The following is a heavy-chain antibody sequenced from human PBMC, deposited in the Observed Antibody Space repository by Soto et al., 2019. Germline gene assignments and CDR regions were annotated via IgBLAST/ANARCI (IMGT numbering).Heavy chain of an antibody. CDR3: ARESGYSVTMGDY. Sequence: QVQLQESGPGLVKPSQTLSLTCTVSGGSISSGDYYWSWIRQHPGKGLEWIGYIYFSGSTYYNPSLKSRVTISLDTSKKQFSLKLTSVTAADTAVYYCARESGYSVTMGDYWGQGTLVTVSS. D-gene: IGHD4-17*01. CDR1: GGSISSGDYY. J-gene: IGHJ4*02. V-gene: IGHV4-30-4*01. CDR2: IYFSGST.